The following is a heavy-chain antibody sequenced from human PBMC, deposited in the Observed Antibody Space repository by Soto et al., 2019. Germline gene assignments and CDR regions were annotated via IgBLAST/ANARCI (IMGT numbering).Heavy chain of an antibody. Sequence: GASVKVSCKASGDTFSNYAISWVRQAPGKGFEWMGAIIPVFGAPDYAEKFQGRITITADESANTAYMELSSLRSEDTAIYYCVRGSYYYGSRARPKNWFDPGGQGTLVTVSS. CDR2: IIPVFGAP. D-gene: IGHD3-10*01. CDR1: GDTFSNYA. CDR3: VRGSYYYGSRARPKNWFDP. J-gene: IGHJ5*02. V-gene: IGHV1-69*13.